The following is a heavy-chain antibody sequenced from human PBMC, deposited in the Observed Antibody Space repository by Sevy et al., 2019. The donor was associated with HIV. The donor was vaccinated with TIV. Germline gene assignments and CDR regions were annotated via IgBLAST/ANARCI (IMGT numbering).Heavy chain of an antibody. CDR3: ARDRGGYYYGSGSYFDY. J-gene: IGHJ4*02. V-gene: IGHV3-48*03. D-gene: IGHD3-10*01. CDR2: ITNSGSTI. Sequence: GGSLRLSCAASGFTFSSYEMNWVRQAPGKGLEWVSYITNSGSTIYYADSVKGRFTISRDNARNSLYLQMNSLRAEYTAIYYCARDRGGYYYGSGSYFDYWGQGTLVTVSS. CDR1: GFTFSSYE.